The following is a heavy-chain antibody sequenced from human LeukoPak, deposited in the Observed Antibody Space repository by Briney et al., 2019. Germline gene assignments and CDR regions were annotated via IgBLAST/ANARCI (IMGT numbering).Heavy chain of an antibody. CDR3: ARDPLPDGGIVDY. CDR2: ISSSSSTI. Sequence: GGSLRLSCAASGFTFSSYSMNWVRQAPGKGLEWVSYISSSSSTIYYADSVKGRFTISRDNAKNSLYLQMNSLRAEDTAVYYCARDPLPDGGIVDYWGQGTLVTVSS. CDR1: GFTFSSYS. D-gene: IGHD4-23*01. V-gene: IGHV3-48*01. J-gene: IGHJ4*02.